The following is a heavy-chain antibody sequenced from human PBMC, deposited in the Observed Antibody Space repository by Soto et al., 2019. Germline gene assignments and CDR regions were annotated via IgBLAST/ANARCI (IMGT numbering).Heavy chain of an antibody. D-gene: IGHD6-13*01. CDR3: ARGELQGIAAAVNYYYYYMDV. J-gene: IGHJ6*03. CDR2: IIPIFGTA. CDR1: GGTFSSYA. Sequence: ASVKVSCKASGGTFSSYAISWVRQAPGQGLEWMGGIIPIFGTANYAQKFQGRVTITADASTSTAYMELSSLRSEDTAVYYCARGELQGIAAAVNYYYYYMDVWGKGTTVTVSS. V-gene: IGHV1-69*13.